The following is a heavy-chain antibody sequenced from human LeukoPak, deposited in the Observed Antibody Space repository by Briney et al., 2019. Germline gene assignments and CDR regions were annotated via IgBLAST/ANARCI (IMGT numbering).Heavy chain of an antibody. J-gene: IGHJ1*01. Sequence: ASVKVSCKASGYTFTSYGISWVRQAPGQGLEWMGWISAYNGNTNYAQKLQGRVTMTTDTSTSTAYMELRSLRPEDTAVYYCAKDRSSGWYSFQHWGQGTLVSVSS. CDR1: GYTFTSYG. V-gene: IGHV1-18*01. D-gene: IGHD6-19*01. CDR3: AKDRSSGWYSFQH. CDR2: ISAYNGNT.